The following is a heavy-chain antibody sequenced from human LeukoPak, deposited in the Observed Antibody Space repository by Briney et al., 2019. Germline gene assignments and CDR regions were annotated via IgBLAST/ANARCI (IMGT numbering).Heavy chain of an antibody. V-gene: IGHV1-2*02. Sequence: ASVKVSCKASGYTFTGYYIHWVRQAPGQGLEWMGWINPHSGDTKYAQKFQGRVTMTRDTSITTAYMELTGLRFDDAAEYYWAKTSGFWSGGGGIWGQGTLVTVSS. CDR3: AKTSGFWSGGGGI. D-gene: IGHD3-3*01. J-gene: IGHJ4*02. CDR1: GYTFTGYY. CDR2: INPHSGDT.